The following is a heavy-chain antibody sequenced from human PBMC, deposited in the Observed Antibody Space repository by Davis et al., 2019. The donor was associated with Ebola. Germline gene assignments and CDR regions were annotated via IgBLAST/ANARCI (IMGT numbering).Heavy chain of an antibody. CDR3: ARIEAYGAGNYFEY. J-gene: IGHJ4*02. D-gene: IGHD3-10*01. V-gene: IGHV3-48*01. CDR2: ISSSGSTI. CDR1: GFTFSSYS. Sequence: GGSLRLSCAASGFTFSSYSMNWVRQAPGKGLEWVSYISSSGSTIYYADSVKGRFTISRDTSTVYLQMNYLRVEDTAVYYCARIEAYGAGNYFEYWGQGTLVTISS.